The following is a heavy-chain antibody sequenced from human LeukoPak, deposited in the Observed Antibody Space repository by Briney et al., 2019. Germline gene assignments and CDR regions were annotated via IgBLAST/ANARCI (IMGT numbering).Heavy chain of an antibody. V-gene: IGHV5-51*01. CDR3: ARRRSSTLIDY. CDR2: IYPGDSDT. CDR1: AYGFTAYW. Sequence: GESLKISCKSSAYGFTAYWIGWVRQMPGKGLEWMGIIYPGDSDTTYSPSFQGQVTISADKSISTAYLQWNSLKASDTAMYFCARRRSSTLIDYWGQGTLVTVSS. D-gene: IGHD3-10*01. J-gene: IGHJ4*02.